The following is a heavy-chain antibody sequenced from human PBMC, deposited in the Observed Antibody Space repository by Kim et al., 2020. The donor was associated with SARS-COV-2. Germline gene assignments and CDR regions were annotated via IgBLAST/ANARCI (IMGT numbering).Heavy chain of an antibody. Sequence: GGSLRLSCAASGFAFSSYAMGWVRQAPGKGLAWVSTIGNSGGTTYYADSVKGRFTISRDNSKNTLYLQMNSLRAEDTAVYFCAKTPRTPDFLGQGTPVTV. CDR1: GFAFSSYA. CDR2: IGNSGGTT. CDR3: AKTPRTPDF. J-gene: IGHJ4*02. V-gene: IGHV3-23*01.